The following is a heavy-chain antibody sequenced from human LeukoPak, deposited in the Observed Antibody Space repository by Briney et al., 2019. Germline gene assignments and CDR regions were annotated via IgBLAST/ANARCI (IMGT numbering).Heavy chain of an antibody. Sequence: GGSLRLSCVISGFTFSGYAMGWVRQAPGKGPEWVSGISAGGDGTYYADSVKGRFTISKDNYKNTLYLQMNSLRAEDTALYYCAKEGAVVGVPYFDYWGQGSLVTVSS. CDR1: GFTFSGYA. CDR2: ISAGGDGT. D-gene: IGHD6-13*01. V-gene: IGHV3-23*01. CDR3: AKEGAVVGVPYFDY. J-gene: IGHJ4*02.